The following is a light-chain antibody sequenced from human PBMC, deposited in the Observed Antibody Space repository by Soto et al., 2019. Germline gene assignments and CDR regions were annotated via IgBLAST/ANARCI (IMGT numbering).Light chain of an antibody. J-gene: IGKJ1*01. CDR2: GAS. CDR3: QQYNKWPPWT. Sequence: EIVMTQSPATLSVSPGERATLSCRASQSVSSNLAWYQQKPGQAPRLLIYGASTRATGIPARFSGSGSGTEFTVTISSLLSEDCAVYYCQQYNKWPPWTFGQGTKVEIK. V-gene: IGKV3-15*01. CDR1: QSVSSN.